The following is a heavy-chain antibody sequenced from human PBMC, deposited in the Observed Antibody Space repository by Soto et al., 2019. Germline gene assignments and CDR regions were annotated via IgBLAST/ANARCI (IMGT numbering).Heavy chain of an antibody. J-gene: IGHJ3*02. D-gene: IGHD3-22*01. CDR1: GFTFSSYA. Sequence: VGSLRLSCAASGFTFSSYAMSWVRQAPGKGLEWVSAISGSGGSTYYADSVKGRFTISRDNSKNTLYLQMNSLRAEDTAVYYGAKPGITIIVATPDAFDIWGQGTMVTVSS. CDR2: ISGSGGST. V-gene: IGHV3-23*01. CDR3: AKPGITIIVATPDAFDI.